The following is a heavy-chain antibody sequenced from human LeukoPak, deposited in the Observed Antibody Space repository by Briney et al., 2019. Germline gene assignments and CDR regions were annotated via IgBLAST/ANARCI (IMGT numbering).Heavy chain of an antibody. CDR2: IYSGGST. J-gene: IGHJ4*02. CDR3: AKDMVVVPAATPFDY. CDR1: GVTFSDYY. V-gene: IGHV3-53*01. D-gene: IGHD2-2*01. Sequence: GGSLRLSCAASGVTFSDYYMNWIRQAPGKGLEWVSVIYSGGSTYYADSVKGRFTISRDNSKNTLYLQMNSLRAEDTAVYYCAKDMVVVPAATPFDYWGQGTLVTVSS.